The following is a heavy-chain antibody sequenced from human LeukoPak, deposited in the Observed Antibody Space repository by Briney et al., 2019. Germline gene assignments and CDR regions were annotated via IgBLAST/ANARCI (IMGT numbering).Heavy chain of an antibody. Sequence: GGSLRLSCAASGFTVSNYWMHWVRQVPGKGLMWVSRIKTDGSSTSYADSVKGRFTISRDNAKNTLYLQMNSLRVEDTAVYYCARDFMYSITCAGCWGQGTLVTVSS. CDR2: IKTDGSST. V-gene: IGHV3-74*01. CDR1: GFTVSNYW. D-gene: IGHD6-13*01. CDR3: ARDFMYSITCAGC. J-gene: IGHJ4*02.